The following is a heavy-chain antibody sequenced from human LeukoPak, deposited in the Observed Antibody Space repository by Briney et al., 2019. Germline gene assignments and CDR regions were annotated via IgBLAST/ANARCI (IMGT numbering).Heavy chain of an antibody. CDR2: IYHSGST. D-gene: IGHD5-18*01. J-gene: IGHJ4*02. CDR1: GGSISSGGYY. Sequence: PSETLSLTCTVSGGSISSGGYYWSWIRQPPGKGLEWIGYIYHSGSTYYNPSLKSRVTISVDRSKNQFSLKLSSVTAADTAVYYCARSPAGGYSYVYDYGGQEPLVPVSS. CDR3: ARSPAGGYSYVYDY. V-gene: IGHV4-30-2*01.